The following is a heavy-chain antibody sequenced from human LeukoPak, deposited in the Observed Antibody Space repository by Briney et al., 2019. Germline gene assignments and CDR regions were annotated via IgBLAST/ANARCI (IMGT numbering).Heavy chain of an antibody. D-gene: IGHD1-26*01. CDR1: GFTFSSYG. CDR3: ERLGSGGGPTYSTCGRDF. Sequence: GGSLRLSCAASGFTFSSYGMHWVRQAPGKGLEWVAVIWYDGSNKYYADSVKGRFTISRDNSKNTLYLQMNSLRAEDTAVYYCERLGSGGGPTYSTCGRDFGAKGPPAPVS. V-gene: IGHV3-33*01. CDR2: IWYDGSNK. J-gene: IGHJ6*04.